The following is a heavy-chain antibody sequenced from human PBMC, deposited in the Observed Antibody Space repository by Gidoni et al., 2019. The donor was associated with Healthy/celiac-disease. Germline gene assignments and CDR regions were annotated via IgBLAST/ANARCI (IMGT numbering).Heavy chain of an antibody. CDR3: ARSGCRGTSCYLDY. CDR1: GFTFSGFA. D-gene: IGHD2-2*01. V-gene: IGHV3-30-3*01. CDR2: ISYDGSNK. Sequence: QVQLVESGGGVVQPGRSLRLSCSASGFTFSGFAMHRVRQAPGKGLEWVAVISYDGSNKYYADSVKGRFTISRDNSKNTLYLQMNSLRAEDTAVYYCARSGCRGTSCYLDYWGQGTLVTVSS. J-gene: IGHJ4*02.